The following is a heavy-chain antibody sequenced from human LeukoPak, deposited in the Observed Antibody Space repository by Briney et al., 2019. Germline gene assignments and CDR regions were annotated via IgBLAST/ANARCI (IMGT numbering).Heavy chain of an antibody. Sequence: SETLSLTCTVPGYSISSGYYWGWIRQPPGKGLEWIGSIYHSGSTYYNPSLKSRVTISVDTSKNQFSLKLSSVTAADTAVYYCARLTLAYCGGDCYSPYFDYWGQGTLVTVSS. V-gene: IGHV4-38-2*02. D-gene: IGHD2-21*02. CDR3: ARLTLAYCGGDCYSPYFDY. CDR2: IYHSGST. CDR1: GYSISSGYY. J-gene: IGHJ4*02.